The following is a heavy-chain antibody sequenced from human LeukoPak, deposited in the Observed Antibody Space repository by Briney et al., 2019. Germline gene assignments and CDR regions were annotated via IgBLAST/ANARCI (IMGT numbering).Heavy chain of an antibody. CDR2: INHSGST. CDR3: ARDPSLYSSSWYGNFDY. Sequence: SETLSLTCAVYGGSFSGYYWSWIRQPPGKGLEWIGEINHSGSTNYNPSLKSRVTISVDTSKNQFSLKLSSVTAADTAVYYCARDPSLYSSSWYGNFDYWGQGTLVTVSS. D-gene: IGHD6-13*01. V-gene: IGHV4-34*01. CDR1: GGSFSGYY. J-gene: IGHJ4*02.